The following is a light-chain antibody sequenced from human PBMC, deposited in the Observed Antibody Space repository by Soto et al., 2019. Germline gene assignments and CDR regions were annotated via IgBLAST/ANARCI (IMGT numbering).Light chain of an antibody. CDR2: SSS. J-gene: IGLJ2*01. CDR1: SSNIGSKA. CDR3: AAWDDSLKGVV. V-gene: IGLV1-44*01. Sequence: QSVLTQPPSASGTPGQRVTISCSGSSSNIGSKAVNWYQHLPGTAPKLLLYSSSQRPSGVPDRFSVSKSGTSASLAISGLQSEAEADYYCAAWDDSLKGVVFGGGTQLTVL.